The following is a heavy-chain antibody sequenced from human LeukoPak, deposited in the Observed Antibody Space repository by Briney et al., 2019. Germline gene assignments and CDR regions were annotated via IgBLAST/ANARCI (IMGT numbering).Heavy chain of an antibody. CDR3: ARGVAARPFGY. J-gene: IGHJ4*02. CDR1: GYTYTSYN. CDR2: MNPNSGNT. Sequence: WASVTVSCKASGYTYTSYNINWVRQATGQGLEWMGWMNPNSGNTGYAQKFQGRVTMTRNTSISTAYMELSSLRSEDTAVYYCARGVAARPFGYWGQGTLVAVSS. V-gene: IGHV1-8*01. D-gene: IGHD6-6*01.